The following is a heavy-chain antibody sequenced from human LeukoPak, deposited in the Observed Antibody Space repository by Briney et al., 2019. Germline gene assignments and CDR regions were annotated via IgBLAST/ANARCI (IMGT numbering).Heavy chain of an antibody. V-gene: IGHV3-74*01. J-gene: IGHJ4*02. CDR3: AKGSCYDSSGSFYFDY. CDR1: GFTFSSYW. D-gene: IGHD3-22*01. Sequence: GGSLRLSCAASGFTFSSYWMHWVRQAPGKGLVWVSRINSDGSSTSYADSVKGRFTISRDNSKNTLYVQVNSLGTEDTAAYYCAKGSCYDSSGSFYFDYWGQGTLVTVSS. CDR2: INSDGSST.